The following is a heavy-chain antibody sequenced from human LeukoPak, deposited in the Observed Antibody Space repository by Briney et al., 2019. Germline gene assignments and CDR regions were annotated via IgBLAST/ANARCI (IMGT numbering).Heavy chain of an antibody. CDR1: GGSISSSSYY. Sequence: SETLSLTCTVSGGSISSSSYYWGWIRQPPGKGLEWIGSIYYSGSTYYNPSLKSRVTISVDTSKNQFSLKLNSVTAADTAVYYCARDRDSSRWYDWLDPWGQGTLVTVSS. J-gene: IGHJ5*02. CDR3: ARDRDSSRWYDWLDP. D-gene: IGHD6-13*01. CDR2: IYYSGST. V-gene: IGHV4-39*02.